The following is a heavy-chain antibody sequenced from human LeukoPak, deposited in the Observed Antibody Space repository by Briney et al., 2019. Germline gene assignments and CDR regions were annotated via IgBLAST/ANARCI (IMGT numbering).Heavy chain of an antibody. CDR2: IYTSGST. V-gene: IGHV4-61*02. CDR1: GGSISSGSYY. CDR3: ARGVSEPDY. J-gene: IGHJ4*02. D-gene: IGHD3-10*01. Sequence: SETLSLTCTVSGGSISSGSYYWSWIRQPAGKGLEWIGRIYTSGSTNYNPSLKSRVTISVDTSKNQFSLRLISVTAADTAVYYCARGVSEPDYWGQGTLVTVSS.